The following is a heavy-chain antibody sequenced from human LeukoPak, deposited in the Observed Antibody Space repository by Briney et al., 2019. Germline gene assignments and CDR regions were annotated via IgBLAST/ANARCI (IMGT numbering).Heavy chain of an antibody. CDR1: RFTFSNAW. Sequence: GGSLRLSCAASRFTFSNAWMSWVRQAPGKGLEWVGHIQSKTDGGTTDYAAPVKGRFTISRDDSKNTLYLQMNSLKTEDTAVYYCTIQYYYDSSGYWGGDYWGQGTLVTVSS. CDR2: IQSKTDGGTT. D-gene: IGHD3-22*01. J-gene: IGHJ4*02. CDR3: TIQYYYDSSGYWGGDY. V-gene: IGHV3-15*01.